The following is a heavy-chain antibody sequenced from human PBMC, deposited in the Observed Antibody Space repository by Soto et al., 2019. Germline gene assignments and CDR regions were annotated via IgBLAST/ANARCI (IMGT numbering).Heavy chain of an antibody. V-gene: IGHV4-59*01. D-gene: IGHD3-22*01. J-gene: IGHJ5*02. CDR2: IYYSGST. CDR1: GGSISSYY. CDR3: ARATYYYDSSGYYNPPNWFDP. Sequence: SETLSLTCTVSGGSISSYYWSWIRQPPGKGLEWIGYIYYSGSTNYNPSLKSRVTISVDTSKNQFSLKLSSVTAADTAVYYCARATYYYDSSGYYNPPNWFDPWGQGTLVTVSS.